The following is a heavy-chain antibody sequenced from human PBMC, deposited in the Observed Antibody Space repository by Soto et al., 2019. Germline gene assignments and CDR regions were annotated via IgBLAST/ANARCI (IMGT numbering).Heavy chain of an antibody. V-gene: IGHV3-11*01. CDR2: ISSSGSTI. Sequence: QVQLVESGGGLVKPGGSLRLSCAASGFTFSDYYMSWIRQAPGKGLEWVSYISSSGSTIYYADSVKGRFTISREKAKNSLYLQMNILRAEDTAVYYCARDILTGCLTYYYYYYMDGWGKGTTVTVSS. D-gene: IGHD3-9*01. J-gene: IGHJ6*03. CDR1: GFTFSDYY. CDR3: ARDILTGCLTYYYYYYMDG.